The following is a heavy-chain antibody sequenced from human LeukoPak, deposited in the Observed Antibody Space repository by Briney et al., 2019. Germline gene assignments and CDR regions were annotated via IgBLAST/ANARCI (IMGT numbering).Heavy chain of an antibody. CDR3: AKARSFYDSSGYYDY. V-gene: IGHV3-9*01. J-gene: IGHJ4*02. D-gene: IGHD3-22*01. Sequence: GGSLRLSCAASGFTFDDYAMHWVRQAPGKGLEWVSGISWNSGSIGYADSVKGRFTISRDNAKNSLYLQMNSLRAEDTPLYYCAKARSFYDSSGYYDYWGQGTLVTVSS. CDR1: GFTFDDYA. CDR2: ISWNSGSI.